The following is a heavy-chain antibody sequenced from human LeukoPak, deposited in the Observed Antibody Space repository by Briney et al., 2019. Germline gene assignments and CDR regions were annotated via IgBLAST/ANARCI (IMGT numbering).Heavy chain of an antibody. V-gene: IGHV1-46*01. J-gene: IGHJ3*02. CDR3: ARDPTPQGWLQLPFEDAAFDI. CDR1: GYTFTSYY. CDR2: INPSGGST. Sequence: ASVKVSCKASGYTFTSYYMHWVRQAPGQGLEWMGIINPSGGSTSYAQKFQGRVTMTRDMSTSTVYMELSSLRSEDTAVHYCARDPTPQGWLQLPFEDAAFDIWGQGTMVTVSS. D-gene: IGHD5-24*01.